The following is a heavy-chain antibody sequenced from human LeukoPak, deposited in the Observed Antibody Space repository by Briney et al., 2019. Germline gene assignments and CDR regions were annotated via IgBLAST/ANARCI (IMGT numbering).Heavy chain of an antibody. CDR2: ISYDGSNK. CDR3: AKDLYIKYSSLDAVDY. CDR1: GFTFSSYG. V-gene: IGHV3-30*18. D-gene: IGHD6-6*01. Sequence: PGGSLRLSCAASGFTFSSYGMHWVRQAPGKGLEWVAVISYDGSNKYYADSVKGRFTISRDNSKNTLYLQMNSLRAEDTAVYYCAKDLYIKYSSLDAVDYWGQGTLVTVSS. J-gene: IGHJ4*02.